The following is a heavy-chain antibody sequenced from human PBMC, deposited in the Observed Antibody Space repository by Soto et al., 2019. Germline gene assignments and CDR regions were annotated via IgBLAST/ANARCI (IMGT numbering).Heavy chain of an antibody. CDR1: GFTFSAFW. CDR3: AAGFPPDY. J-gene: IGHJ4*02. CDR2: INGEGSEK. V-gene: IGHV3-7*01. D-gene: IGHD3-10*01. Sequence: EVQVVESGGGLVQPGGSLKLSCAASGFTFSAFWMNWVRQAPGKGLEWVANINGEGSEKYYVDSVKGRFTISRDSAKNTLYLEMNSLRAEDTALYYCAAGFPPDYWGQGTLFTVSS.